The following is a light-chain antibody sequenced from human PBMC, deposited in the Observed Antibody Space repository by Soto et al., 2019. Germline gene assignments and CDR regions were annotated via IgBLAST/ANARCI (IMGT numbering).Light chain of an antibody. V-gene: IGKV3-11*01. Sequence: IVLTQSPATLSLSPGERATLSCRASQSVSSYLAWYQQKPGQAPRLLIYGASSRATGIPDRFSGSGSGTDFTLTISSLQAEDVAVYYCQQYFDNSITFGQGTRLEIK. CDR1: QSVSSY. CDR2: GAS. J-gene: IGKJ5*01. CDR3: QQYFDNSIT.